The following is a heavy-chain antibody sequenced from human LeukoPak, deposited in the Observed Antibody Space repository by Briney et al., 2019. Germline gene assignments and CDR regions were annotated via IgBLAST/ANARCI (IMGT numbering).Heavy chain of an antibody. CDR3: ARGGLFAFDI. Sequence: SETLSLTCTISGGSINNYYWSWIRQSPEKGLELIGYIYSTGITNYNPSLKSRVAISVDTSRNQFSLRLTSVTAADTAIFYCARGGLFAFDIWGQGTTVIVSS. V-gene: IGHV4-59*01. J-gene: IGHJ3*02. CDR2: IYSTGIT. CDR1: GGSINNYY.